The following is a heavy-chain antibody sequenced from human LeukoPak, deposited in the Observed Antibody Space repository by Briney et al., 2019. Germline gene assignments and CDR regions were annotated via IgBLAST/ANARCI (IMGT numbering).Heavy chain of an antibody. CDR3: ARGDSSSWYEGYLDY. D-gene: IGHD6-13*01. J-gene: IGHJ4*02. V-gene: IGHV3-30*01. Sequence: HTGGSLRLSCAASGFTFSSYAMRWVRQAPGKGLEWVAVISYDGSNKYYADSVKGRFTISRDNSKNTLYLQMNSLRVEDTAVYYCARGDSSSWYEGYLDYWGQGTLVTVSS. CDR1: GFTFSSYA. CDR2: ISYDGSNK.